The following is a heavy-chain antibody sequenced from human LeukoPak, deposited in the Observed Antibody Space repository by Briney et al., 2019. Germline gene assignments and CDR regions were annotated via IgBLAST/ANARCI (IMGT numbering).Heavy chain of an antibody. CDR1: GASLNTYY. V-gene: IGHV4-4*07. CDR3: ARGSSANWNIFDF. D-gene: IGHD1-1*01. J-gene: IGHJ4*02. Sequence: KSSETLSLTCTVSGASLNTYYWTWIRQPAGKGLEWIGRLSTDGSTTYNPSLKSRITMSVDTSKNQFSLKLNFVTAADTAVYYCARGSSANWNIFDFWGQGSLVTVSS. CDR2: LSTDGST.